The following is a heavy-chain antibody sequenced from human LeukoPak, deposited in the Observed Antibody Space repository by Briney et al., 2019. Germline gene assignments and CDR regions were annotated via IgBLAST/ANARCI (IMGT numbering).Heavy chain of an antibody. CDR2: ISSSSSYI. J-gene: IGHJ4*02. Sequence: GGSLRLSCAASGFTFSSYAMSWVRQAPGKGLEWVSSISSSSSYIYYADSVKGRFTISRDNAKNSLYLQMNSLRAEDTAVYYCARDPETYGSGSYQFDYWGQGTLVTVSS. D-gene: IGHD3-10*01. CDR3: ARDPETYGSGSYQFDY. CDR1: GFTFSSYA. V-gene: IGHV3-21*01.